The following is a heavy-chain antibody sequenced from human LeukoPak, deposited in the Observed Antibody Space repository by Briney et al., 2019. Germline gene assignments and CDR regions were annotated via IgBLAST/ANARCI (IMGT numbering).Heavy chain of an antibody. CDR2: TFNGGSP. Sequence: SQTLSLTCNVSGASTSDNNFYWNWIRQPAGESLEWIGRTFNGGSPNYNPSLMSRVTISMDTSTNQFSLKLNSVTAADTAIYYCARGVVSPRFFDYMDAWGKGTPVTVSS. CDR3: ARGVVSPRFFDYMDA. CDR1: GASTSDNNFY. V-gene: IGHV4-61*02. J-gene: IGHJ6*03. D-gene: IGHD2-2*01.